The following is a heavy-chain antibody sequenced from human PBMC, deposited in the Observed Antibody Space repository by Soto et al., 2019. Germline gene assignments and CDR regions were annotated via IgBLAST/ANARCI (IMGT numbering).Heavy chain of an antibody. V-gene: IGHV1-18*01. J-gene: IGHJ6*02. D-gene: IGHD3-16*01. Sequence: QVQLVQSGDEVRKPGSSVKVSCKASGYIFVNYGIAWVRQAPGQGLEWMGWISPYSGNTHYASKVQGRLTMTTDTTTSPAYMDLRSLTTDDTAVYYCAMVDYYVTPSPQDVWGQGTTVTVSS. CDR2: ISPYSGNT. CDR3: AMVDYYVTPSPQDV. CDR1: GYIFVNYG.